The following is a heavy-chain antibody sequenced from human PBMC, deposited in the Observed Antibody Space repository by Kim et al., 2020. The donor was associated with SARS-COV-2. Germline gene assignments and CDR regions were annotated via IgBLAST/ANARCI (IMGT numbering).Heavy chain of an antibody. CDR2: INHSGST. CDR1: GGSFSGYY. V-gene: IGHV4-34*01. D-gene: IGHD3-16*02. J-gene: IGHJ4*02. Sequence: SETLSLTCAVYGGSFSGYYWSWIRQPPGKGLEWIGEINHSGSTNYNPSLKSRVTISVDTSKNQFSLKLSSVTAADTAVYYCARGIMITFGGVIAMYDYWGQGTLVTVSS. CDR3: ARGIMITFGGVIAMYDY.